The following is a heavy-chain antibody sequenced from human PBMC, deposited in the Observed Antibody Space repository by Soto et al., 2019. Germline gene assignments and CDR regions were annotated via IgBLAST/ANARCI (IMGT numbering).Heavy chain of an antibody. CDR3: VRDSRGANFDY. D-gene: IGHD2-15*01. J-gene: IGHJ4*02. V-gene: IGHV3-7*01. Sequence: PGGSLRLSCEASGFTFDVHWMTWVRQVPGKGPEWVASIKHDESEEYYVDSVTGRFTIYRDNARNTVFLQLSSLRAEDAAIYYCVRDSRGANFDYWGQGTLVTVSS. CDR2: IKHDESEE. CDR1: GFTFDVHW.